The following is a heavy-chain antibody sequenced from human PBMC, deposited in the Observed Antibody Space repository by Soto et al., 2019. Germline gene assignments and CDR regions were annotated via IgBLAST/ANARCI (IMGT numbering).Heavy chain of an antibody. D-gene: IGHD3-10*01. J-gene: IGHJ4*02. CDR3: ARLFGGGGSNSFDY. Sequence: DVQLVESGGGLVQPGGSLRLSCEASGFTFSPYHLHWIRQPIGAGLEWVAGIGAAGGTYYLGPVKGRFTIFRENAKNSLYLQMNSLRVEDTAVYFCARLFGGGGSNSFDYWGQGTLVTVSS. CDR2: IGAAGGT. CDR1: GFTFSPYH. V-gene: IGHV3-13*01.